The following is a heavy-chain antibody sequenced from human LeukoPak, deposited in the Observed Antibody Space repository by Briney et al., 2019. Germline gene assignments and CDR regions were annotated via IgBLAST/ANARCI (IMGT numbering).Heavy chain of an antibody. J-gene: IGHJ5*02. CDR2: TNHSGST. D-gene: IGHD2-15*01. CDR3: ARGQVVVVAATRYNWFDP. CDR1: GGSFSGYY. Sequence: SETLSLTCAVYGGSFSGYYWSWIRQPPGKGLEWIGETNHSGSTNYNPSLKSRVTISVDTSKNQFSLKLSSVTAADTAVYYCARGQVVVVAATRYNWFDPWGQGTLVTVSS. V-gene: IGHV4-34*01.